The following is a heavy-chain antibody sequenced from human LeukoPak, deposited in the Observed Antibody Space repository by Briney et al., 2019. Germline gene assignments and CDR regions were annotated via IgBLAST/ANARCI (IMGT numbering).Heavy chain of an antibody. Sequence: ASVKVSCKASGYTFTGYYMHWVRQAPGQGLEWMGWINPNSGGTNYAQKFQGRVTMTRDTSISTAYMELSRLRSEDTAVYYCARGRPYCSSTSCRVLLWFGEFPGAFDIWGQGTMVTVSS. V-gene: IGHV1-2*02. CDR1: GYTFTGYY. D-gene: IGHD3-10*01. CDR2: INPNSGGT. CDR3: ARGRPYCSSTSCRVLLWFGEFPGAFDI. J-gene: IGHJ3*02.